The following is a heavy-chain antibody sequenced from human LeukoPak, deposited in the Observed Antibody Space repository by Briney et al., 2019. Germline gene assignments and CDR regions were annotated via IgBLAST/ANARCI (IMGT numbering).Heavy chain of an antibody. Sequence: SETLSLNCSVSGDSISSYWWSWIRQPAGKGLEFNGRIYTTGRTNYNPSLKSRVSMSVDTSKNKFSLELRSVTAADTAVYFCARAGYTISSYRFDYWGQGALVTVSS. D-gene: IGHD3-16*02. CDR3: ARAGYTISSYRFDY. CDR2: IYTTGRT. J-gene: IGHJ4*02. V-gene: IGHV4-4*07. CDR1: GDSISSYW.